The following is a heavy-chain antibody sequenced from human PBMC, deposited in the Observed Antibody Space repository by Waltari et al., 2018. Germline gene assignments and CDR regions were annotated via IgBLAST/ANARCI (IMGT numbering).Heavy chain of an antibody. D-gene: IGHD3-16*01. J-gene: IGHJ4*02. Sequence: ELQLVQSGGGRVKPGGSLRLSCAASGFPFTYYGMNWFRQAPGQGLEWVSSITSSGNYINYADSVKGRFTISRDNAKNSLFLQMDSLRVEDTAVYYCAKRSGGVFHYFDYWGQGTLVTVSS. CDR1: GFPFTYYG. CDR2: ITSSGNYI. CDR3: AKRSGGVFHYFDY. V-gene: IGHV3-21*01.